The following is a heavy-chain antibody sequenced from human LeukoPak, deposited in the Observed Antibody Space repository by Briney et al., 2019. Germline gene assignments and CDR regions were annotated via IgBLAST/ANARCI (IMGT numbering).Heavy chain of an antibody. D-gene: IGHD2-15*01. CDR1: GFTFSSYW. CDR3: ARDRKDGNFFDY. J-gene: IGHJ4*02. V-gene: IGHV3-7*01. Sequence: GGSLRLSCAASGFTFSSYWMSWVRQAPGKGLEWVAHINQDRSKKYYVDSVKGRFSLSRDNAKNSMYLQLNSLRAEDTAVYYCARDRKDGNFFDYWGQGTLVTVSS. CDR2: INQDRSKK.